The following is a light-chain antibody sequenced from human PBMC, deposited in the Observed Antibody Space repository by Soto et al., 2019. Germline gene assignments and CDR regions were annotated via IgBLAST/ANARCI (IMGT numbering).Light chain of an antibody. J-gene: IGLJ2*01. CDR2: EVS. V-gene: IGLV2-14*01. Sequence: QSVLTQPASVSGSPGQSITISCTGTSSNVGGYDFVSWYQQHPGKAPKLMIYEVSYRPSGVFNRFSGSKSGNTASLTISGLQAEDEADYYCSSYTSTNTQIFGGGTKVTVL. CDR3: SSYTSTNTQI. CDR1: SSNVGGYDF.